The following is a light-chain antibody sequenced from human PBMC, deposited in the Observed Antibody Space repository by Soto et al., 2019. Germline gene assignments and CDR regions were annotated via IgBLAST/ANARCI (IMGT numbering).Light chain of an antibody. J-gene: IGLJ3*02. CDR2: ENN. Sequence: QSVLTQPPSVSAAPGQKVTISCSGSSSNIGSDFVSWYQQLPGTAPQLLIYENNKRPSGIPDRFSGSKSATSATLGITGRQTGDEDDYYCAAWDTSLSGGVFGGGTQLTVL. V-gene: IGLV1-51*02. CDR3: AAWDTSLSGGV. CDR1: SSNIGSDF.